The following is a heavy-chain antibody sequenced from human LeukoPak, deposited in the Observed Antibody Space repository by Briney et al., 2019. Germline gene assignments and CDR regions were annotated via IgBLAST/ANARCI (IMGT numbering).Heavy chain of an antibody. CDR3: ARAERDTAMATPTFDY. CDR1: GFTFSSYE. D-gene: IGHD5-18*01. V-gene: IGHV3-48*03. CDR2: ISSSGSTI. J-gene: IGHJ4*02. Sequence: GGSLRLSCAASGFTFSSYEMNWVRQAPGKGLEWVSYISSSGSTIYYADPVKGRYTISRDNAKNSLYLQMNSLRAEDTAVYYCARAERDTAMATPTFDYWGQGTLVTVSS.